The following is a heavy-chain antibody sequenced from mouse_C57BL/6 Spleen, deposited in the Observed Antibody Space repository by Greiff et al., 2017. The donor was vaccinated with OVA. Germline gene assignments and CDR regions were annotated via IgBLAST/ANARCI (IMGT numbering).Heavy chain of an antibody. CDR2: IYPRDGST. CDR1: GYTFTDHT. V-gene: IGHV1-78*01. CDR3: ARDGTSTTKFAY. D-gene: IGHD1-1*01. J-gene: IGHJ3*01. Sequence: QVQLQESDAELVKPGASVKISCKVSGYTFTDHTIHWMKQRPAQGLEWIGYIYPRDGSTKYTEKFKGKATLTADKSSSTAYMQLNSLTTEDSAVYFCARDGTSTTKFAYWGQGTLVTVSA.